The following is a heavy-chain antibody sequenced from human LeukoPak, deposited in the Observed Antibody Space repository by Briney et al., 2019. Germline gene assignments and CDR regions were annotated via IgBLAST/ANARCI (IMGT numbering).Heavy chain of an antibody. Sequence: PSETLSLTCAVYGGSFSGYYWSWIRQPPGKGLEWIGEINHSGSTNYNPSLKSRVTISVDTSKNQFSLKLSSVTAADTAVYYCARGLSSSWTYYFDYWGQGTLVTVSS. CDR3: ARGLSSSWTYYFDY. J-gene: IGHJ4*02. CDR2: INHSGST. D-gene: IGHD6-13*01. V-gene: IGHV4-34*01. CDR1: GGSFSGYY.